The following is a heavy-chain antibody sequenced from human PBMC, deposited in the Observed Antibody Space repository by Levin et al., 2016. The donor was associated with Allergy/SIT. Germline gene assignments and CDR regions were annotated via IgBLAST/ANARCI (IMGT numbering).Heavy chain of an antibody. V-gene: IGHV4-59*01. CDR1: GGSISSYY. J-gene: IGHJ4*02. D-gene: IGHD3-10*01. CDR2: FSYSGSI. CDR3: ARGSGKSNFFDS. Sequence: SETLSLTCTVSGGSISSYYWSWIRQPPGKGLEWLGYFSYSGSINYSPSLKSRVTISLETSKNQFSLRLTSVSAADTAVYYCARGSGKSNFFDSWGQGIPVTVSS.